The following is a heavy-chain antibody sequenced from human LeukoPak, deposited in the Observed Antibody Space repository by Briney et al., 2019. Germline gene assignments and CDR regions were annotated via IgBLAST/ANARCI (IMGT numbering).Heavy chain of an antibody. D-gene: IGHD5-12*01. V-gene: IGHV4-34*01. CDR1: GGSFSGYY. CDR2: INHSGST. Sequence: PSETLSLTCAVYGGSFSGYYWSWIRQPPGKGLEWIGEINHSGSTNYNPSLKSRVTISVDTSKNQFSLKLSSVTAAGTAVYYCADVDKDYWGQGTLVTVSS. CDR3: ADVDKDY. J-gene: IGHJ4*02.